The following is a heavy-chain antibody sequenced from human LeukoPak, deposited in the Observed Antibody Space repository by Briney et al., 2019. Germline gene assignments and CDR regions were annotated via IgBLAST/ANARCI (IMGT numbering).Heavy chain of an antibody. Sequence: SETLSLTCTVSTGSINSYYWNWIRQPPGKGLEWIGYIYYSANTNYNPSLKSRVTMSVDKSKNQFSLKLSSVTAADTAVYYCARRDIGGFDPWGQGTLVTVSS. CDR1: TGSINSYY. J-gene: IGHJ5*02. CDR3: ARRDIGGFDP. D-gene: IGHD2-21*02. V-gene: IGHV4-59*08. CDR2: IYYSANT.